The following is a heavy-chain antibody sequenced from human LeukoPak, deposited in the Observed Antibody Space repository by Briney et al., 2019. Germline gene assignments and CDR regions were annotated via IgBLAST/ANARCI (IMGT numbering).Heavy chain of an antibody. Sequence: GGSLRLSCAASGFTFSSYSMNWVRQAPGKGLGWVSSISSSSSYIYYADSVKGRFTISRDNAKNSLYLQMNSLRAEDTAVYYCARPELRGFAPNYWGQGTLVTVSS. CDR1: GFTFSSYS. CDR2: ISSSSSYI. V-gene: IGHV3-21*01. CDR3: ARPELRGFAPNY. D-gene: IGHD4-23*01. J-gene: IGHJ4*02.